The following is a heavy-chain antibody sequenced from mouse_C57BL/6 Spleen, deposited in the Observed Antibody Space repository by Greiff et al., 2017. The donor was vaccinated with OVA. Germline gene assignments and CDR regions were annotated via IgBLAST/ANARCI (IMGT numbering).Heavy chain of an antibody. J-gene: IGHJ1*03. V-gene: IGHV1-80*01. CDR2: IYPGDGDT. CDR3: ANYGSSPYWYFDV. D-gene: IGHD1-1*01. CDR1: GYAFSSYW. Sequence: VQLQQSGAELVKPGASVKISCKASGYAFSSYWMNWVKQRPGKGLEWIGQIYPGDGDTNYNGKLKGKATLTADKSSSTAYMQLSSLTSEDSAFDFCANYGSSPYWYFDVWGTGTTVTVSS.